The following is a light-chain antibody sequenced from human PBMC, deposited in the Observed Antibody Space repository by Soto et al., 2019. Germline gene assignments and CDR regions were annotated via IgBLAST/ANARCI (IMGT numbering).Light chain of an antibody. Sequence: DIQMTQSPSSLSASVGDRVTITCQASQDISNYLSWYQQKPGKAPKLLIYDETNLETWVPLRFSGSGSGTEFAFSITSLQAEDSATYYCQQYDTLQYTFGPGTNVHIK. CDR1: QDISNY. CDR2: DET. V-gene: IGKV1-33*01. J-gene: IGKJ3*01. CDR3: QQYDTLQYT.